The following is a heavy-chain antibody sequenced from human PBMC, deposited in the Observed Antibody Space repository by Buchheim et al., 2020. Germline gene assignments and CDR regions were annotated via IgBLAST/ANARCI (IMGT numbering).Heavy chain of an antibody. CDR2: IYYSGST. CDR3: ARRMYDFWSGLYNYYGMDV. V-gene: IGHV4-39*01. D-gene: IGHD3-3*01. Sequence: QLQLQESGPGLVKPSETLSLTCTVSGGSISSSSYYWGWIRQPPGKGLEWIGSIYYSGSTYYNPSLKSRVTISVDTSKNPFSLKLSSVTAADTAVYYCARRMYDFWSGLYNYYGMDVWGQGTT. CDR1: GGSISSSSYY. J-gene: IGHJ6*02.